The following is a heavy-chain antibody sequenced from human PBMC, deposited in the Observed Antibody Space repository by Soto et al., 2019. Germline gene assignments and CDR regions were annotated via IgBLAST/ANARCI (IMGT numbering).Heavy chain of an antibody. J-gene: IGHJ5*02. CDR3: ASLHGARFAP. D-gene: IGHD4-17*01. CDR2: ISSSGYT. Sequence: SETLSLTCTVSGGSISTNYWSWIRQPPGKGLEWIGYISSSGYTNYNASLKSRITISIDTSKNQFSLKLTSVTAADTAVYYCASLHGARFAPWGQGTLVTVYS. CDR1: GGSISTNY. V-gene: IGHV4-4*08.